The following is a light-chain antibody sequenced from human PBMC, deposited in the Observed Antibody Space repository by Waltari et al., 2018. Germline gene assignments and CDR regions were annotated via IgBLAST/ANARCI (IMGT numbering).Light chain of an antibody. Sequence: QSVLTQSPSASAAPGQRVTISRSGRSSNIGSTHVSWYQHVPGTATKLLIYRNTQRPSGVPARFSGSKSGTSASLAVSGLRSEDEADYYCAAWDDTLSGVVFGGGTKLTVL. CDR3: AAWDDTLSGVV. CDR2: RNT. J-gene: IGLJ2*01. V-gene: IGLV1-47*01. CDR1: SSNIGSTH.